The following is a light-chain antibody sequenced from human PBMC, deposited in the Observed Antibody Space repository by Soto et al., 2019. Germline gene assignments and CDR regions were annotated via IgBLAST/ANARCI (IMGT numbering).Light chain of an antibody. CDR2: AAS. CDR3: QQRKSYPIT. J-gene: IGKJ5*01. V-gene: IGKV1-9*01. CDR1: QDINTY. Sequence: DIQLTQAPSFLSASVGDRVTITCRASQDINTYLAWYQQKPGKAPKLLSFAASTLQYGVPSRFSGSGSGTEFTVTITSLQPEDFATYYCQQRKSYPITFGQGTRLEIK.